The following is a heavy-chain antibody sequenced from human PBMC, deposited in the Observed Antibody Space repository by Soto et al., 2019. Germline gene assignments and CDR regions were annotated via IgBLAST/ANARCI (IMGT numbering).Heavy chain of an antibody. CDR2: IYSGGAT. V-gene: IGHV3-66*01. D-gene: IGHD4-17*01. Sequence: EVQLVESGGGLVQPGGSLRLSCEASGFTVNYNYISWVRQAPGKGLDWVSAIYSGGATYYADSVKGRFTVSRDNSRNTVDLHMNSLRTEDTAMYFCARGILDDYGDFGGTFDLWGQGTMVTVSS. CDR3: ARGILDDYGDFGGTFDL. J-gene: IGHJ3*01. CDR1: GFTVNYNY.